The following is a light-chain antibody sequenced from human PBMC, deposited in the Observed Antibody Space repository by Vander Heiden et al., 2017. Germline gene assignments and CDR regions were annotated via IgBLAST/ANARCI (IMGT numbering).Light chain of an antibody. CDR2: EVS. V-gene: IGLV2-23*02. J-gene: IGLJ2*01. CDR3: CSYAGSSTVV. Sequence: SALTPPASVSGSPGQSITISCTGTSSDVGSYNLVSWYQQHPGKAPKLMIYEVSKRPAGVSNRFSGSKSGNTASLTISGLQAEDEADYYCCSYAGSSTVVFGGGTKLTVL. CDR1: SSDVGSYNL.